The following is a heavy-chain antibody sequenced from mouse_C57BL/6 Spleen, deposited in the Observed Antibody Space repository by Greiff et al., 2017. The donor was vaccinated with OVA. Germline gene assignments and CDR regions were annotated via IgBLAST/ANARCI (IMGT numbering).Heavy chain of an antibody. CDR1: GYTFTSYW. J-gene: IGHJ2*01. CDR3: ASPVVATGYFDY. D-gene: IGHD1-1*01. V-gene: IGHV1-64*01. CDR2: IHPNSGST. Sequence: QVQLQQSGAELVKPGASVKLSCKASGYTFTSYWMHWVKQRPGQGLEWIGMIHPNSGSTNYNEKFKSKATLTEDKSSSTAYMQLSSLTSEDSAVYYCASPVVATGYFDYWGQGTTLTVSS.